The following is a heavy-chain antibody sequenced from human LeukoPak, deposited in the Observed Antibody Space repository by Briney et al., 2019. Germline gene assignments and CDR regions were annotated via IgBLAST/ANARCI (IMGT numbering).Heavy chain of an antibody. D-gene: IGHD6-6*01. J-gene: IGHJ4*02. Sequence: GGSLRLSCAASGFTFSNYAMSWVRQVPGRGLEWVSAISGSGGSTYYADSVKGRFTISRDNSKNTLYLQMNSLRAEDTAVYYCARDYEYSSSSAGFDWGQGTLVTVSS. CDR1: GFTFSNYA. CDR2: ISGSGGST. CDR3: ARDYEYSSSSAGFD. V-gene: IGHV3-23*01.